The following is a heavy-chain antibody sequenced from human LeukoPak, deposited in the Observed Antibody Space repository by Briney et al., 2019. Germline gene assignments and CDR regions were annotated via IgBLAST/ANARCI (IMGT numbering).Heavy chain of an antibody. J-gene: IGHJ4*02. Sequence: GASVKVSCKASGGTFSSYAISWVRQAPGQGLEWMGRIIPILGIANYAQKLQGRVTMTTDTSTSTAYMELRSLRSDDTAVYYCARDAYTWIQLWRGGTDFDYWGQGTLVTVSS. CDR1: GGTFSSYA. D-gene: IGHD5-18*01. CDR3: ARDAYTWIQLWRGGTDFDY. V-gene: IGHV1-69*04. CDR2: IIPILGIA.